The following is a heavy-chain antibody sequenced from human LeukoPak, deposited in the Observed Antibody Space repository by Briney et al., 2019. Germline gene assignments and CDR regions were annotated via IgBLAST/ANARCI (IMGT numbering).Heavy chain of an antibody. Sequence: ASVKVSRKASGYTFTSYGISWVRQAPGQGLEWMGWISAYNGNTGYAQKFQGRVTMTRNTSISTAYMELSSLRSEDMAVYYCARGGSSGYYSDYWGQGTLVTVSS. CDR2: ISAYNGNT. V-gene: IGHV1-8*02. CDR1: GYTFTSYG. CDR3: ARGGSSGYYSDY. J-gene: IGHJ4*02. D-gene: IGHD3-22*01.